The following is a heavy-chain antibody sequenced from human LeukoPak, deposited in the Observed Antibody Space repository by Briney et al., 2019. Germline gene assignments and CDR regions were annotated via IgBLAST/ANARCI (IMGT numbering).Heavy chain of an antibody. Sequence: SETLSLTCAVYGGSFSGYYWSWIRQPPGKGLEWIGEINHSGSTNYNPSLKSRVTISVDTSKNQFSLKLSSVTAADTAVYYCARLYCSSTSCLDAFDIWGQGTMVTVSS. D-gene: IGHD2-2*01. CDR1: GGSFSGYY. J-gene: IGHJ3*02. V-gene: IGHV4-34*01. CDR2: INHSGST. CDR3: ARLYCSSTSCLDAFDI.